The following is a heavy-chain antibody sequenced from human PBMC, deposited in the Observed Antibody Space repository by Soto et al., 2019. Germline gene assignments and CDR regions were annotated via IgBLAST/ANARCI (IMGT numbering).Heavy chain of an antibody. D-gene: IGHD2-15*01. CDR2: ISTYNGNT. Sequence: GASVKVSCKASGYAFTSYGISWVRQAPGQGLEWMGWISTYNGNTNYAQKFQGRVTMTTDTSTRTGYMELRSLRSDDTAVYYCARDDQGYCSGGGCYRIYYWGQGTLVTVSS. V-gene: IGHV1-18*01. CDR1: GYAFTSYG. CDR3: ARDDQGYCSGGGCYRIYY. J-gene: IGHJ4*02.